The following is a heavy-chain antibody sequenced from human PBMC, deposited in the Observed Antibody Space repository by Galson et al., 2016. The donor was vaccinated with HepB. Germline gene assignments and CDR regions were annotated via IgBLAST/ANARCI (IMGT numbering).Heavy chain of an antibody. D-gene: IGHD3-16*02. V-gene: IGHV1-3*01. CDR3: ARDLIGNLDL. CDR1: GYIFTTYD. Sequence: SVKVSCKASGYIFTTYDMHWVRQSPGQRPEWMGWISAGSGNTKYSQNFQDRVTITRDTSERTHYMELSSLTSEDTAVYYCARDLIGNLDLWGQGTTVTVSS. J-gene: IGHJ6*02. CDR2: ISAGSGNT.